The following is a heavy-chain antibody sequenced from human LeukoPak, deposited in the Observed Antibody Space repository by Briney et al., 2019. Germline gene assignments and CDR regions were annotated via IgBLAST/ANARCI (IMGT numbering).Heavy chain of an antibody. D-gene: IGHD2-2*01. V-gene: IGHV4-30-2*01. CDR3: AREGASWGFT. CDR2: IYHSGST. J-gene: IGHJ5*02. CDR1: GGSISSGGYY. Sequence: PSQTLSLTCTVSGGSISSGGYYWSWIRQPPGKGLEWIGYIYHSGSTYYNPSLKSRVTISVDRSKNQFSLKLSSVTAADTAVYYCAREGASWGFTWGQGTLVTVSS.